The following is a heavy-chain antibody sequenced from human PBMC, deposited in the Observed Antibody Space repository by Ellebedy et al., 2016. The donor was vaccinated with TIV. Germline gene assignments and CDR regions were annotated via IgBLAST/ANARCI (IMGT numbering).Heavy chain of an antibody. J-gene: IGHJ4*02. CDR1: GFTFTSSA. V-gene: IGHV1-3*01. D-gene: IGHD4-17*01. Sequence: ASVKVSCKASGFTFTSSAMQWVRQAPGQRLEWMGWINAGNGNTKYSQKFQGRVTITRATSASTAYMELSSLRSEDTAVYYCARRGGNYYGDYSREFDYWGQGTLVTVSS. CDR2: INAGNGNT. CDR3: ARRGGNYYGDYSREFDY.